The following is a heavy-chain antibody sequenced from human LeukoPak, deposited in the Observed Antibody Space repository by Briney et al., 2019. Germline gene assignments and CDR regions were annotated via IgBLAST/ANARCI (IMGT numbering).Heavy chain of an antibody. Sequence: ASVKVSCKASGYTFTNHGFSWVRQAPGQGLEWMGWINPNSGGTNYAQKFQGRVTMTRDTSISTAYMELSRLRSDDTAVYYCARPLFGVVISSPFDYWGQGTLVTVSS. V-gene: IGHV1-2*02. D-gene: IGHD3-3*01. CDR1: GYTFTNHG. CDR3: ARPLFGVVISSPFDY. J-gene: IGHJ4*02. CDR2: INPNSGGT.